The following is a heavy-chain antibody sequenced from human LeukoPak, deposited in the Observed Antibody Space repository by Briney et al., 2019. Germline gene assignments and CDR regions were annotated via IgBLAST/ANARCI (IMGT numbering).Heavy chain of an antibody. D-gene: IGHD6-19*01. V-gene: IGHV3-30*18. Sequence: PGRSLRLSCAASGFTFSSYGMHWVRQAPGKGLEWVAVISYDGSNKYYADSVKGRSTISRDNSKNTLYLQMNSLRAEDTAVYYCAKDSPVAGPFDYWGQGTLVTVSS. CDR1: GFTFSSYG. CDR2: ISYDGSNK. CDR3: AKDSPVAGPFDY. J-gene: IGHJ4*02.